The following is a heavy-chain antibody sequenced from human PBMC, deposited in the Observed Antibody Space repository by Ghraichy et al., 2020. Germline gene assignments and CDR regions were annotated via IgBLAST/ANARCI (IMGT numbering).Heavy chain of an antibody. Sequence: CAASGFTVSSNYMSWVRQAPGKGLEWVSLIYSGGSTYYADSVKGRFTISRDNSKNTLYLQMNSLRAEDTAVYYCARGQYSSFNWGQGTLVTVSS. CDR1: GFTVSSNY. D-gene: IGHD6-6*01. J-gene: IGHJ4*02. CDR3: ARGQYSSFN. CDR2: IYSGGST. V-gene: IGHV3-53*01.